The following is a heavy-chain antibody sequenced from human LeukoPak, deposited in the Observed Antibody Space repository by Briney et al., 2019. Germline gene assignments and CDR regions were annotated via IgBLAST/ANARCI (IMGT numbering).Heavy chain of an antibody. CDR1: GFTFSSYA. Sequence: PGGSLRLSCAASGFTFSSYAMSWVRQAPGKGLEWVSGISGTGGSTYYADSVKGRFTISRDNSKNTLYLQMNSLRAEDTAVYYCANVDSTGRGYWGQGTLVTDSS. V-gene: IGHV3-23*01. D-gene: IGHD3-9*01. CDR2: ISGTGGST. CDR3: ANVDSTGRGY. J-gene: IGHJ4*02.